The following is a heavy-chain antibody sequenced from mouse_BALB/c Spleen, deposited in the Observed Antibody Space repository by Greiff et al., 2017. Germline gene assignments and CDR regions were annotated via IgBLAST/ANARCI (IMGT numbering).Heavy chain of an antibody. CDR1: GYAFSSSW. D-gene: IGHD2-14*01. J-gene: IGHJ4*01. Sequence: QVQLQQSGPELVKPGASVKISCKASGYAFSSSWMNWVKQRPGQGLEWIGRIYPGDGDTNYNGKFKGKATLTADKSSSTAYMQLSSLTSVDSAVYFCARWRYDYAMDYWGQGTSVTVSS. CDR3: ARWRYDYAMDY. V-gene: IGHV1-82*01. CDR2: IYPGDGDT.